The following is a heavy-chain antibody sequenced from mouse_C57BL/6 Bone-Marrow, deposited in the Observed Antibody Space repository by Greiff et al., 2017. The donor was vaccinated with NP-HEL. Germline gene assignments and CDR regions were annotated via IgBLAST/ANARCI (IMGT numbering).Heavy chain of an antibody. CDR3: ARHYGSSYRGYFDV. CDR1: GYTFTSYG. Sequence: VKLQQSGAELARPGASVKLSCKASGYTFTSYGISWVKQRTGQGLEWIGEIYPRSGNTYYNEKFKGKATLTADKSSSTAYMELRSLTSEDSAVYFCARHYGSSYRGYFDVWGTGTTVTVSS. CDR2: IYPRSGNT. J-gene: IGHJ1*03. D-gene: IGHD1-1*01. V-gene: IGHV1-81*01.